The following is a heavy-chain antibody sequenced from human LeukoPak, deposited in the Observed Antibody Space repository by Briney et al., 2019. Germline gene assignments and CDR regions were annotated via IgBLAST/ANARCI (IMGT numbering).Heavy chain of an antibody. D-gene: IGHD6-19*01. CDR1: GDSVSSNSAA. Sequence: SQTLSLTCAFSGDSVSSNSAAWNWIRQSPSRGLEWLGRTYYRSKWYNDYAVSVKSRITINPDTSKNQFSLQLNSVTPEDTAVYYCARDSRIAVAGSFDYWGQGTLVTVSS. CDR2: TYYRSKWYN. V-gene: IGHV6-1*01. CDR3: ARDSRIAVAGSFDY. J-gene: IGHJ4*02.